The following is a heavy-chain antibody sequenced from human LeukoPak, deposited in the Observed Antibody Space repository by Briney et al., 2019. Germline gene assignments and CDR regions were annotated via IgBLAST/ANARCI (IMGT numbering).Heavy chain of an antibody. CDR1: GGSLMSSIHY. CDR3: ARANPRYSSSWYSFDY. J-gene: IGHJ4*02. CDR2: MYYSGNT. D-gene: IGHD6-13*01. Sequence: PSETLSLTCAVSGGSLMSSIHYWAWIRQPPGKGLEWIGSMYYSGNTYYNPSIQSRVTISLFTSESQFSLKLSSVTAADTAVYYCARANPRYSSSWYSFDYWGQGTLVTVSS. V-gene: IGHV4-39*07.